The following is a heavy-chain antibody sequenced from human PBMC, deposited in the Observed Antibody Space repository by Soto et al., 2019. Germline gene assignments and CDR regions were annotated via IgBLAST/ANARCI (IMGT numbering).Heavy chain of an antibody. V-gene: IGHV1-18*01. J-gene: IGHJ3*02. D-gene: IGHD3-3*01. Sequence: QVQLVQSGAEVKKPGASVKVSCKASGYTFTSYGISWVRQAPGQGLEWMGWISAYNGNTNYAQKLQGRVTMTTDTSMSTAYMELRSLRSDDTAVYYCARFLTSDDFWSGYYTGAFDIWGQGTMVTVSS. CDR1: GYTFTSYG. CDR3: ARFLTSDDFWSGYYTGAFDI. CDR2: ISAYNGNT.